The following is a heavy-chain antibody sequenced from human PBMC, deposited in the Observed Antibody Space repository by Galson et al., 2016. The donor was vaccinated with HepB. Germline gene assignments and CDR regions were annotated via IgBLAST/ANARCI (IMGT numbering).Heavy chain of an antibody. CDR3: ASLITIGAHGMDG. Sequence: SETLSLTCAVYGGSFTDFYWAWIRQTPGKGLEWIGEINDRGNTNYIPSLKSRVTISLDTSKMQFSLGLRSLTAADTAVYFCASLITIGAHGMDGWGQGTMVFVSS. J-gene: IGHJ6*02. D-gene: IGHD3-3*01. CDR1: GGSFTDFY. CDR2: INDRGNT. V-gene: IGHV4-34*01.